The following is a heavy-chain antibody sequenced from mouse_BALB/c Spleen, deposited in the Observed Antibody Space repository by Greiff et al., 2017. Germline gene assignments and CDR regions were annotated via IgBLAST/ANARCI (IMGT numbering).Heavy chain of an antibody. CDR2: IYPGNSDT. D-gene: IGHD2-1*01. J-gene: IGHJ4*01. CDR3: TRDLYYMGAMDY. Sequence: EVKLVESGTVLARPGASVKMSCKASGYSFTSYWMHWVKQRPGQGLEWIGAIYPGNSDTSYNQKFKGKAKLTAVTSASTAYMELSSLTNEDSAVYYCTRDLYYMGAMDYWGQGTSVTVSS. V-gene: IGHV1-5*01. CDR1: GYSFTSYW.